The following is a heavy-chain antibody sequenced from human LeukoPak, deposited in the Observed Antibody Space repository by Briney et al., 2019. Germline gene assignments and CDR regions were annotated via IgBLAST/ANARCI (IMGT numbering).Heavy chain of an antibody. CDR2: ISGSGSYT. D-gene: IGHD4-17*01. Sequence: KPGGSLRLSCAASGFTFSDYYMSWIRQAPGKGLEWVSYISGSGSYTNYADSVKDRFTISRDNAQNSLYLQMNSLRAEDTAVYYCARQTTGTTRVGPDYWGQGTLVTVSS. CDR3: ARQTTGTTRVGPDY. J-gene: IGHJ4*02. V-gene: IGHV3-11*03. CDR1: GFTFSDYY.